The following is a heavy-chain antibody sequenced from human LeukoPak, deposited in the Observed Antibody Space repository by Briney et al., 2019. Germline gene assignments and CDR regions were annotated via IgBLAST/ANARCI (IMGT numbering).Heavy chain of an antibody. D-gene: IGHD7-27*01. V-gene: IGHV1-2*02. CDR3: ARDGDAGAFDI. Sequence: GASVKVSCKASGGTFSRYAISWVRQAPGQGLEWMGWINPNSGGTNYAQKFQGRVTMTRDTSISTAYMELSRLRSDDTAVYYCARDGDAGAFDIWGQGTMVTVSS. J-gene: IGHJ3*02. CDR1: GGTFSRYA. CDR2: INPNSGGT.